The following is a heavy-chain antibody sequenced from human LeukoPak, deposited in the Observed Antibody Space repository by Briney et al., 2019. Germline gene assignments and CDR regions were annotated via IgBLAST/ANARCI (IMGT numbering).Heavy chain of an antibody. CDR2: TYYRSKWYY. D-gene: IGHD5-18*01. Sequence: SQTLSLTCAISGDSVSSNTTAWNWIRQSPSRGLEWLGRTYYRSKWYYEYAISVRSRITINPDTSKNQFSLKLSSVTAADTAVYYCARTTEGGYTYDYFYYYYMDVWGKGTTVTISS. CDR3: ARTTEGGYTYDYFYYYYMDV. V-gene: IGHV6-1*01. CDR1: GDSVSSNTTA. J-gene: IGHJ6*03.